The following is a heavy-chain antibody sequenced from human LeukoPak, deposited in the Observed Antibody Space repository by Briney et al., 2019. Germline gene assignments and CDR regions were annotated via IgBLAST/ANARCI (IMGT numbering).Heavy chain of an antibody. Sequence: ASVKVSCKTSGYTFTSYGISWVRQAPGQGLECMGWISAYNGNTNYAQKLQGRVTMTTDTSASTAYMELRSLRSDDTAVYYCARRNSPPYNWFDPWGQGTLVTVSS. CDR3: ARRNSPPYNWFDP. V-gene: IGHV1-18*01. J-gene: IGHJ5*02. CDR2: ISAYNGNT. CDR1: GYTFTSYG. D-gene: IGHD4-23*01.